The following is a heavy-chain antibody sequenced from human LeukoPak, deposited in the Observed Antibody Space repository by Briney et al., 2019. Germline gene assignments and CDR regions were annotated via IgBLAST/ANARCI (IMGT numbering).Heavy chain of an antibody. Sequence: SETLSLTCTVSGGSISSYYWSWIRQPPGKGLERIGYIYYSGSTNYNPSLKSRVTISVDTSKNQFSLKLSSVTAADTAVYYCARDTYYYGSGSYRLDYWGQGTLVTVSS. D-gene: IGHD3-10*01. V-gene: IGHV4-59*01. CDR1: GGSISSYY. CDR2: IYYSGST. J-gene: IGHJ4*02. CDR3: ARDTYYYGSGSYRLDY.